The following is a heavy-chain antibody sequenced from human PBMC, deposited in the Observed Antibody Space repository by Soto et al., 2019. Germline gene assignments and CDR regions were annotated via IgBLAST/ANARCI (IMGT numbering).Heavy chain of an antibody. CDR1: GYTFTSYG. CDR3: ARDLGGSYYAPVDY. V-gene: IGHV1-18*01. J-gene: IGHJ4*02. D-gene: IGHD1-26*01. Sequence: QVQVVQSGAEVKKPGASVKVSCKASGYTFTSYGISWVRQAPGQGLGWMGWISAYNGNTKYAQKLQGRVTTTTDTSTSTSYMELRSLRSDDTAVYYCARDLGGSYYAPVDYWGQGTLVTVSS. CDR2: ISAYNGNT.